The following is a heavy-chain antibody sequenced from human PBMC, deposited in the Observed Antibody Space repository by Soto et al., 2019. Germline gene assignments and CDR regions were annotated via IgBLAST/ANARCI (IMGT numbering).Heavy chain of an antibody. CDR2: IYYGGST. J-gene: IGHJ4*02. D-gene: IGHD3-22*01. CDR3: ARDFSMVVVAPGY. Sequence: SETLSLTCTVSGDSISTDYWSWIRQSPGKGLEWIGFIYYGGSTNYNPSLKSRVTISVDTPKNQFSLKLSSVTAADTAVYYCARDFSMVVVAPGYWGQGTLVTVSS. V-gene: IGHV4-4*08. CDR1: GDSISTDY.